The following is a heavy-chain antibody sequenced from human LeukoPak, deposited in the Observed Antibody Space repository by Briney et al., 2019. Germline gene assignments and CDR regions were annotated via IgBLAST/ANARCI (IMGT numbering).Heavy chain of an antibody. CDR3: ARARRDGYNFRQPIDP. CDR2: TYYRSKWKN. Sequence: SQTLSLTCAISGDSVSSKSAAWNWIRQSPSRGLEWLGRTYYRSKWKNDYAVSVKSRITINPDTSKNQFSLQLNSVTPEDTAVYYCARARRDGYNFRQPIDPWGQGTLVTVSS. CDR1: GDSVSSKSAA. D-gene: IGHD5-24*01. V-gene: IGHV6-1*01. J-gene: IGHJ5*02.